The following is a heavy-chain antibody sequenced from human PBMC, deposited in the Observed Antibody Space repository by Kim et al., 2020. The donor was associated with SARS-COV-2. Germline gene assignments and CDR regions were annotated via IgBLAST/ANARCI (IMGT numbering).Heavy chain of an antibody. V-gene: IGHV4-39*01. D-gene: IGHD3-10*01. CDR1: GGSISSSSYY. CDR2: IYYSGST. Sequence: SETLSLTCTVSGGSISSSSYYWGWIRQPPGKGLEWIGSIYYSGSTYYNPSLKSRVTISVDTSKNQFSLKLSSVTAADTAVYYCARHTGFGELGYWGQGTL. CDR3: ARHTGFGELGY. J-gene: IGHJ4*02.